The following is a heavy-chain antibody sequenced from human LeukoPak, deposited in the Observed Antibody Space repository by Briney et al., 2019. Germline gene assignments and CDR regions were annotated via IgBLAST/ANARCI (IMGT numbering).Heavy chain of an antibody. J-gene: IGHJ4*02. CDR1: GFTVSGNY. CDR3: ARGQGYYDSSGPIDY. D-gene: IGHD3-22*01. V-gene: IGHV3-53*01. CDR2: IYSGGST. Sequence: GGSLRLSCAASGFTVSGNYMSWVRQAPGKGLEWVSVIYSGGSTYYADSVKGRFTISRDNSKNTLYLQMNSLRAEDTAVYYCARGQGYYDSSGPIDYWGQGTLVTVSS.